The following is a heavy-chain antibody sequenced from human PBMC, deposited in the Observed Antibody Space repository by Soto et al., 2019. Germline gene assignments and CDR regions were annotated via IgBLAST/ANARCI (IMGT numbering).Heavy chain of an antibody. V-gene: IGHV1-18*01. Sequence: ASVKVSCKASGYTFTSYGISWVRQAPGQGLEWMGWISAYNGNTNYAQKLQGRVTMTTDTSTSTAYMELRSLRSDDTAVYYCARSLSAGFYYYGKGVWGQGTTVTVSS. CDR3: ARSLSAGFYYYGKGV. CDR2: ISAYNGNT. J-gene: IGHJ6*02. D-gene: IGHD3-10*01. CDR1: GYTFTSYG.